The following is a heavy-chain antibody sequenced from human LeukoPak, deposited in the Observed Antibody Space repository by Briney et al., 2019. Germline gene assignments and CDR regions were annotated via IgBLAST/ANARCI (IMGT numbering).Heavy chain of an antibody. V-gene: IGHV4-59*01. D-gene: IGHD1-26*01. CDR2: IYYSGST. CDR1: GGSISSYY. Sequence: SETLSLTCTVSGGSISSYYWSWIRQPPGKGLEWIGYIYYSGSTNYNPSLKSRVTISVDTSKNQFSLKLSSVTAADTAVYYCARVGSGSYYGDAFDIWGQGTMVTVSS. J-gene: IGHJ3*02. CDR3: ARVGSGSYYGDAFDI.